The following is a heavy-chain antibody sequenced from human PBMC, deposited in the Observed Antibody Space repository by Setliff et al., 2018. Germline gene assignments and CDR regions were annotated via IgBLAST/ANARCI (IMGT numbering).Heavy chain of an antibody. V-gene: IGHV1-69*05. D-gene: IGHD3-16*01. J-gene: IGHJ4*02. Sequence: ASVKVSCKASGGTFRSYAVTWARQAPGQGLEWMGAFITIFDTTNYAQKFQGRLTLTTDESSTTAYMELDSLTYADTAVYYCARGLAHEAPDYWGQGTLVTVSS. CDR2: FITIFDTT. CDR3: ARGLAHEAPDY. CDR1: GGTFRSYA.